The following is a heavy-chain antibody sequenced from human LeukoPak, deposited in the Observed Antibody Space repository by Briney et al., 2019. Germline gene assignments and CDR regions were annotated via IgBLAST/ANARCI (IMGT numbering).Heavy chain of an antibody. CDR3: AKDTLYYDSSGENDY. V-gene: IGHV3-30*18. J-gene: IGHJ4*02. CDR1: GSTFSSYG. D-gene: IGHD3-22*01. CDR2: ISYDGSNK. Sequence: GGSLRLSCAASGSTFSSYGMHWVRQAPGKGLEWAAVISYDGSNKYYADSVKGRFTISRDNSKNTLYLQMNSLRAEDTAVYYCAKDTLYYDSSGENDYWGQGTLVTVSS.